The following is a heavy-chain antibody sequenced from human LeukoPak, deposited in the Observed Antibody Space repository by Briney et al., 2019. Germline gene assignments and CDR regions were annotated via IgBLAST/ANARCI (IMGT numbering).Heavy chain of an antibody. J-gene: IGHJ4*02. CDR1: GFTFSSYA. CDR2: ISYDGSNK. D-gene: IGHD5-18*01. Sequence: PGRSLRLSCAASGFTFSSYAMHWVRQAPGKGLEWVAVISYDGSNKYYADSVKGRFTISRDNSKNTLYLQMNSLRAEDTAVYYCARGRVYSYGLDFDYWGQGTPVTVSS. CDR3: ARGRVYSYGLDFDY. V-gene: IGHV3-30*04.